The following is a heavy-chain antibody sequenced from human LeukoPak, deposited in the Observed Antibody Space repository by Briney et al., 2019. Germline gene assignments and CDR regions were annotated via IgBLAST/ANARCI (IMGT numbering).Heavy chain of an antibody. V-gene: IGHV3-48*03. CDR3: ARDGYYYDSSGYSPFDY. Sequence: PGGSLRLSCAASGFTFSSYEMNWVRQAPGKGLEWVSYISSSGSTIYYADSVKGRFTISRDNAKNSLYLQMNSLRAEDRAVYYCARDGYYYDSSGYSPFDYWGQGTLVTVSS. D-gene: IGHD3-22*01. CDR2: ISSSGSTI. J-gene: IGHJ4*02. CDR1: GFTFSSYE.